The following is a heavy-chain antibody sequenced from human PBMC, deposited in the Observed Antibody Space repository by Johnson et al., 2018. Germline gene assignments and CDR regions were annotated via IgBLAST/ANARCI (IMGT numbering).Heavy chain of an antibody. V-gene: IGHV3-9*01. CDR2: ISWNSGSI. CDR1: GFTFDDYA. J-gene: IGHJ3*02. CDR3: AKDYYYGSGSYYNTGAFDI. D-gene: IGHD3-10*01. Sequence: VQLVESGGGLVQPGRSLRLSCAASGFTFDDYAMHWVRQAPGKGLEWVSGISWNSGSIGYADSVKGRFTISRDNAKNSLYLQMNSLRAEDTALYYCAKDYYYGSGSYYNTGAFDIWGQGTMVTVSS.